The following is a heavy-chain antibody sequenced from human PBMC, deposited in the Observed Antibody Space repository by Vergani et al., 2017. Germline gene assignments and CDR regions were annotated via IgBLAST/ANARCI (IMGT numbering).Heavy chain of an antibody. Sequence: QVQLEESGPGLVKPSETLSLTCTVSGGSFNTYYWSWIRQSPGKGLEWIGYIYSTGSTNYNPSLNSRVTMSVDTSKNQFSLKLRSVTAADTAVYFCARVMYRDEASTGYRLEGMDIWGQGTTATISS. J-gene: IGHJ6*02. V-gene: IGHV4-59*13. D-gene: IGHD3-9*01. CDR2: IYSTGST. CDR1: GGSFNTYY. CDR3: ARVMYRDEASTGYRLEGMDI.